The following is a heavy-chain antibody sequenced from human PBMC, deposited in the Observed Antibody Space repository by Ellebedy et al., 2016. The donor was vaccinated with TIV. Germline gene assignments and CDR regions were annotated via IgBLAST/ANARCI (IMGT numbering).Heavy chain of an antibody. CDR1: GGSVSSDHYY. J-gene: IGHJ4*02. V-gene: IGHV4-61*01. CDR3: ARGGASSKYFDF. CDR2: IYYNGDT. Sequence: MPSETLSLTCTVSGGSVSSDHYYWSWIRLPPGKGLEWIGDIYYNGDTNYVPSLKSRVTMSVDTSKNQFSLKLSSVTAADTAVYYCARGGASSKYFDFWGQGTLVTVSS.